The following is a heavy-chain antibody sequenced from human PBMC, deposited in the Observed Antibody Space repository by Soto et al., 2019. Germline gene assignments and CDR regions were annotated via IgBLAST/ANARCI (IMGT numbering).Heavy chain of an antibody. D-gene: IGHD1-26*01. CDR2: ISGRGSTT. CDR3: ARGPELAPPIVFDP. Sequence: SGGGLVKPGGSLRLSCAASGFTFSDHYMAWIRQAPGKGLEWLSYISGRGSTTYLATSVKGRFTVSRDNAKNSLHLQLNSLRAEDTAVYYCARGPELAPPIVFDPWGQGTLVTVSS. V-gene: IGHV3-11*01. CDR1: GFTFSDHY. J-gene: IGHJ5*02.